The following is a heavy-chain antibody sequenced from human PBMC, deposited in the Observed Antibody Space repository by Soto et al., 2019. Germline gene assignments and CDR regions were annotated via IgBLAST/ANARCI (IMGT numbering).Heavy chain of an antibody. V-gene: IGHV1-18*01. CDR1: GYTFTSHG. D-gene: IGHD6-19*01. J-gene: IGHJ4*02. Sequence: QVQLVQSGAEVKKPGASVKVSCKASGYTFTSHGISWVRQAPGQGLEWMGWISAYNGNTNYAQKLQGRVTMTTDTSTSTAYMELRSLRSDDTAVYYCARDPTVYSSGWYGLDYWGQGTLVTVSS. CDR2: ISAYNGNT. CDR3: ARDPTVYSSGWYGLDY.